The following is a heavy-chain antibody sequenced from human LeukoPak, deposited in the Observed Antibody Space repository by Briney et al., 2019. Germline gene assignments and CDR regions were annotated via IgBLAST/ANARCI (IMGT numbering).Heavy chain of an antibody. CDR1: GYRFTSYW. J-gene: IGHJ3*02. CDR3: ATGYGSGRGAFDI. D-gene: IGHD6-19*01. Sequence: GESLKLSCVGSGYRFTSYWLVWVRQVPGKGLEYMETIYPGASDTRYSQSFQGQATISANKSISPAYPQWSTLQASDTSMYYCATGYGSGRGAFDIWGQGTTVTVSS. V-gene: IGHV5-51*01. CDR2: IYPGASDT.